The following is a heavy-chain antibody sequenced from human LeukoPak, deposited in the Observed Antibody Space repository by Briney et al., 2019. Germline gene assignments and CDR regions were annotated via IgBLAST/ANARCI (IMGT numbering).Heavy chain of an antibody. CDR3: AREGHSGAMDV. CDR2: INPNSGGT. CDR1: GGTFSSYA. Sequence: ASVKVSCKASGGTFSSYAISWVRQAPGQGLEWMGWINPNSGGTNYAQKFQGWVTMTRDTSISTAYMELSRLRSDDTAVYYCAREGHSGAMDVWGKGTTVTVSS. D-gene: IGHD6-19*01. J-gene: IGHJ6*03. V-gene: IGHV1-2*04.